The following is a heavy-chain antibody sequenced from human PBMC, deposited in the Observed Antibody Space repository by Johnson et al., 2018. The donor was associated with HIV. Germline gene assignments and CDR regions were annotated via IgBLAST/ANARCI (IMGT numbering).Heavy chain of an antibody. CDR2: ISSSGTAK. D-gene: IGHD5-24*01. CDR1: GFTFSDYY. J-gene: IGHJ3*02. V-gene: IGHV3-11*04. Sequence: QVQLVESGGGLVKPGGSLRLSCAASGFTFSDYYMSWIRQAPGKGLDWVSYISSSGTAKYYADSVKGRFTISRDNAKNSLYLQMTSLRAEETAVFYCAREMAWEDAFDIWGQGTMVTVSS. CDR3: AREMAWEDAFDI.